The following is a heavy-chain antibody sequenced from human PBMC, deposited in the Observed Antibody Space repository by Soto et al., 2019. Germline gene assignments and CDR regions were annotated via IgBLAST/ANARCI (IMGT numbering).Heavy chain of an antibody. J-gene: IGHJ4*02. CDR1: GGTFSSYA. CDR2: IIPIFGTA. CDR3: ATARAWLGSDY. Sequence: ASVKVSCKASGGTFSSYAISWVRQAPGQGLEWMGGIIPIFGTANYAQKFQGRVTITADESTSTAYVELSSLRSEDTAVYYCATARAWLGSDYWGQGTLVTAPQ. D-gene: IGHD3-22*01. V-gene: IGHV1-69*13.